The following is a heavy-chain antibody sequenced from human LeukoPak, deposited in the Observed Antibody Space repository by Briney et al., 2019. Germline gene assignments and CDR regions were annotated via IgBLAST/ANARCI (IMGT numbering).Heavy chain of an antibody. D-gene: IGHD6-13*01. CDR1: GGSISSYY. J-gene: IGHJ6*02. CDR3: ARGQQLPHYYYGMDV. V-gene: IGHV4-59*01. CDR2: IYYSGST. Sequence: SETLSLTCTVSGGSISSYYWSWIRQPPGKGLEWIGYIYYSGSTNYNPSLKSRVTISVDTSKNQFSLKLSSVTAADTAVYYCARGQQLPHYYYGMDVWGQGTTVTVSS.